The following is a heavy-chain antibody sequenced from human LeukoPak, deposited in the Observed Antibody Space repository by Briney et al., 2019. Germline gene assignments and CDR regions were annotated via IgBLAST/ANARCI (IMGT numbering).Heavy chain of an antibody. CDR1: GFTFSSYA. D-gene: IGHD2-8*02. Sequence: PGGSLRLSCAASGFTFSSYAMHWVRQAPGKGLEYVSAISSNGGSTYYANSVKGRFTISRDNSKNTLYLQMGSLRAEDMAVYYRARGTAGSDAGDYWGQGTLVTVSS. CDR2: ISSNGGST. CDR3: ARGTAGSDAGDY. J-gene: IGHJ4*02. V-gene: IGHV3-64*01.